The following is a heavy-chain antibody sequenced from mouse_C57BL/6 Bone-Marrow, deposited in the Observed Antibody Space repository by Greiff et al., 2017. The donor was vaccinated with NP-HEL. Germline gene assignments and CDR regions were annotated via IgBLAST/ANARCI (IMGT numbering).Heavy chain of an antibody. CDR2: IDPADSET. CDR1: GYTFTSYW. Sequence: QVQLQQPGAELVRPGSSVKLSCKASGYTFTSYWMHWVQQRPIQGLEWIGTIDPADSETHYNQKFKDQATLTVDKSSSTAYMQLSSLTSEDSEVYYGAHGYDGSAMDYWGQGNSVTVPS. CDR3: AHGYDGSAMDY. J-gene: IGHJ4*01. D-gene: IGHD2-2*01. V-gene: IGHV1-52*01.